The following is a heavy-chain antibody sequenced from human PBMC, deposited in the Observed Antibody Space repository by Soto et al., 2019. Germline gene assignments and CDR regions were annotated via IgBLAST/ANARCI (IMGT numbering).Heavy chain of an antibody. CDR3: ARGDSTDCSNGVCSFFYNHDMDV. CDR1: GYSFTDYH. D-gene: IGHD2-8*01. J-gene: IGHJ6*02. CDR2: INPKSGGT. V-gene: IGHV1-2*04. Sequence: GASVKVSCKASGYSFTDYHIHWVRQAPGQGLEWLGRINPKSGGTSTAQKFQGWVTLTTDTSISTASMELTRLTSDDTAIYYCARGDSTDCSNGVCSFFYNHDMDVWGQGTTVTVSS.